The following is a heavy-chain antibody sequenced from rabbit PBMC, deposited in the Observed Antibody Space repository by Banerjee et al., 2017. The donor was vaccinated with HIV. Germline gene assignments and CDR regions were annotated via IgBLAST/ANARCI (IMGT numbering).Heavy chain of an antibody. J-gene: IGHJ4*01. V-gene: IGHV1S45*01. CDR1: GFSFSSSYW. D-gene: IGHD1-1*01. CDR2: IYAGSGSA. Sequence: QEQLEESGGDLVKPEGSLTLTCTASGFSFSSSYWMCWVRQAPGKGLEWIACIYAGSGSAYYASWAKGRFTISKTSSTTVTLQGTSLTAADTATYFCARQTYNDGDFNLWGQGTLVTVS. CDR3: ARQTYNDGDFNL.